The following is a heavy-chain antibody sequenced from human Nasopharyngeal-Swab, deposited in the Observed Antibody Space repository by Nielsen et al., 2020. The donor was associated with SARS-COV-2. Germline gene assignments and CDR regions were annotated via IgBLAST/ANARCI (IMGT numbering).Heavy chain of an antibody. Sequence: GESLKISCAASGFTFSDYYMSWIRQAPGKGLEWVSYISSSGSTIYYADSVKGRFTISRDNAKNSLYLQMNSLRAEDTAVYYCARGEVEAVRADAFDIWGQGTMVTVSS. V-gene: IGHV3-11*04. CDR2: ISSSGSTI. D-gene: IGHD1-26*01. CDR3: ARGEVEAVRADAFDI. CDR1: GFTFSDYY. J-gene: IGHJ3*02.